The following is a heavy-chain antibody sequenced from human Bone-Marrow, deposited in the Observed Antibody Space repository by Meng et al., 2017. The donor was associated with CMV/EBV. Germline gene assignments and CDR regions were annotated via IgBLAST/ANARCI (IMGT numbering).Heavy chain of an antibody. CDR3: ARVAVPAATGGNYFDY. J-gene: IGHJ4*02. Sequence: SETLSLTCTVSGGSISSGDYYWSWIRQPPGKGLEWIGYIYYSGSTYYNPSLKSRVTISVDTSKNQFSLKLSSVTAADTAVDYCARVAVPAATGGNYFDYWAQGTLVTVSS. D-gene: IGHD2-2*01. CDR2: IYYSGST. V-gene: IGHV4-30-4*08. CDR1: GGSISSGDYY.